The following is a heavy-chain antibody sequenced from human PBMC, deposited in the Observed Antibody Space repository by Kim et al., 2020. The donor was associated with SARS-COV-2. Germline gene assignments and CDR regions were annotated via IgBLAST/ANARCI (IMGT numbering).Heavy chain of an antibody. V-gene: IGHV3-30*02. J-gene: IGHJ4*02. Sequence: RFTISRDNSKNTLYLQMNSLRAEDTAVYYCAKGGITMVRGVIITSYYFDYWGQGTLVTVSS. D-gene: IGHD3-10*01. CDR3: AKGGITMVRGVIITSYYFDY.